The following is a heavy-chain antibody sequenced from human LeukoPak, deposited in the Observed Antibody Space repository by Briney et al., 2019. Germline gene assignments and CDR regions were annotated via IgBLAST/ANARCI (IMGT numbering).Heavy chain of an antibody. CDR2: INSDGSSA. Sequence: GGSLRLSCAASGFTFSTFWMHWVRQAPGKGLVWVSRINSDGSSASYADSVKGRFTISRDNAENTLYLQMNSLRAEDTAVYYCARDPRRVDRFRFRDIHYYYGVDVWGQGTTVTVSS. D-gene: IGHD2-21*01. V-gene: IGHV3-74*01. CDR3: ARDPRRVDRFRFRDIHYYYGVDV. CDR1: GFTFSTFW. J-gene: IGHJ6*02.